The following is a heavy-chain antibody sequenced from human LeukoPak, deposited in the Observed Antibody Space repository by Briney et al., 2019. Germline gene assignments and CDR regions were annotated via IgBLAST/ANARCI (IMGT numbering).Heavy chain of an antibody. J-gene: IGHJ4*02. CDR3: AKDGLGGIEAAGYFDY. V-gene: IGHV3-30*18. D-gene: IGHD6-13*01. CDR2: ISYDGSNK. Sequence: GGSLRLSCAASGFTFSSYGMHWVRQAPGKGLEWVAVISYDGSNKYYADPVKGRFTISRDNSKNTLYLQMNSLRAEDTAVYYCAKDGLGGIEAAGYFDYWGQGTLVTVSS. CDR1: GFTFSSYG.